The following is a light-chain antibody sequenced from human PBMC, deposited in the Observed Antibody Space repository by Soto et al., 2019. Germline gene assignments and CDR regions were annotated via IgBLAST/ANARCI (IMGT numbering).Light chain of an antibody. CDR2: GAS. CDR1: QSISSSF. Sequence: DIVLKQSPGTLSLSPGQRATLSCRASQSISSSFLACYQQKPGQAPRLLIYGASSRDTGIPDRFSGSGSGTDFTLTISRLEPEDFAVYYCQQCGSSPETFGQGTKVDIK. CDR3: QQCGSSPET. V-gene: IGKV3-20*01. J-gene: IGKJ1*01.